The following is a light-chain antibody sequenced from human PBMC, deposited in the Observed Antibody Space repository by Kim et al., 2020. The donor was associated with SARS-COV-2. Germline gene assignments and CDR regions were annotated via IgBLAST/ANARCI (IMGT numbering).Light chain of an antibody. CDR3: QQLNSYPLT. V-gene: IGKV1-9*01. J-gene: IGKJ4*01. Sequence: IHLTLSPSSLSASVGDRVTITCRASQGISSYLAWYQQKPGKAPKLLIYAASTLQSGVPSRFSGSGSGTDFTLTISSLQPEDFATYYCQQLNSYPLTFGGGTKVDIK. CDR1: QGISSY. CDR2: AAS.